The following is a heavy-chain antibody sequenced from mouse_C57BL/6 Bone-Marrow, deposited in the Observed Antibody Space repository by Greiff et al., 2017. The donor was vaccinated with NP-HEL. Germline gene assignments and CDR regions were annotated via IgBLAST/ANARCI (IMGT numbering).Heavy chain of an antibody. V-gene: IGHV1-22*01. CDR3: ARYPSLFDY. CDR2: INPNNGGT. CDR1: GYTFTDYN. D-gene: IGHD6-1*01. Sequence: VQLQQSGPELVKPGASVKMSCKASGYTFTDYNMHWVKQSHGKSLEWIGYINPNNGGTSYNQKFQGKATLTVNKSSSTAYMELRRLKSEDSAVYYCARYPSLFDYWGQGTTLTVAS. J-gene: IGHJ2*01.